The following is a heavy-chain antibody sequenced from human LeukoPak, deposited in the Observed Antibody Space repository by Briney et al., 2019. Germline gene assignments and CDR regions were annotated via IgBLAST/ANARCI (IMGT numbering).Heavy chain of an antibody. J-gene: IGHJ5*02. Sequence: PSETLSLTCTVSGGSISSGGYYWSWIRQHPGKGLEWIGYIYYSGSTYYNPSLKSRVTISVDTSKNQFSLKLSSVTAADTAVYYCARTQYGYCSSTSCQARHRELGSQNWFDPWGQGTLVTVSS. V-gene: IGHV4-31*03. CDR3: ARTQYGYCSSTSCQARHRELGSQNWFDP. CDR2: IYYSGST. D-gene: IGHD2-2*01. CDR1: GGSISSGGYY.